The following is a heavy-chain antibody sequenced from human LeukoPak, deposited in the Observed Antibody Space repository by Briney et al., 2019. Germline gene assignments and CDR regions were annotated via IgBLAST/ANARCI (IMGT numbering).Heavy chain of an antibody. V-gene: IGHV3-23*01. D-gene: IGHD6-19*01. Sequence: GGSLRLSCVASGFTLSSYAMNWVRQAPGKGLEWGSGISNSGDSTRYADSVKGRFTISRDNSKNTLYLQRTRLRADDTAVYYCAKAYSGWYVWACWGQGTLVTVSS. CDR3: AKAYSGWYVWAC. CDR1: GFTLSSYA. J-gene: IGHJ4*02. CDR2: ISNSGDST.